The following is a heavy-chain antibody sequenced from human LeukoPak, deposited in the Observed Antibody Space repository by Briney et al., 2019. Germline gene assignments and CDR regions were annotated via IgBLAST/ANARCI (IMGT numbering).Heavy chain of an antibody. D-gene: IGHD3-10*01. V-gene: IGHV3-53*01. CDR1: GFTVSSKY. CDR3: AKDRKVRGVIAIDY. J-gene: IGHJ4*02. CDR2: IYSGGST. Sequence: GGSLRLSCAASGFTVSSKYMSWVRQAPGKGLEWVSVIYSGGSTYYADSVKGRFTISRDNSKNTLYLQMNSLRAEDTAVYYCAKDRKVRGVIAIDYWGQGTLVTVSS.